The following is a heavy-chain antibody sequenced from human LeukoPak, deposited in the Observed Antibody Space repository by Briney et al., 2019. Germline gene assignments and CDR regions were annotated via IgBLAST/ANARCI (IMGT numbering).Heavy chain of an antibody. CDR1: GGPLNNFY. Sequence: SETPSPTCPVPGGPLNNFYWDLVREPPGGGPGWVGYISNSGSTNYNPSLKSRVTISVDTSKNQLSLKLSYVTAADTAVYHCVRLQPNTGEWAFDIWGQGTMVSVSS. CDR3: VRLQPNTGEWAFDI. D-gene: IGHD1-1*01. V-gene: IGHV4-59*01. CDR2: ISNSGST. J-gene: IGHJ3*02.